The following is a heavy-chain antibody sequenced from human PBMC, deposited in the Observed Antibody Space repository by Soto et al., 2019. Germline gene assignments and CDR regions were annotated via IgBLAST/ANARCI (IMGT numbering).Heavy chain of an antibody. J-gene: IGHJ4*02. D-gene: IGHD3-3*01. CDR3: AKTQNFNDYYTGFDS. V-gene: IGHV3-23*01. CDR1: GFSYAGYA. CDR2: VSGGGGST. Sequence: GGSLRLSCIVSGFSYAGYALAWVRQAPGKGLEWVAAVSGGGGSTYYADSVKRRFSVSRDKSRNMIYLQMNSLTAGDTAVYYCAKTQNFNDYYTGFDSWGQGTRVTVSS.